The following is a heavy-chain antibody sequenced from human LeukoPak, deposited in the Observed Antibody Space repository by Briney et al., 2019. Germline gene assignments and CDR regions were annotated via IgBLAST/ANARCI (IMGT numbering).Heavy chain of an antibody. Sequence: SETLSLTCAVYGGSFSGYYWSWIRQPPGKGLEWIGEINQSGRTNYNPSLKSRVTISVDTSKNQFSLKLNSVTAADTAVYYCARGRITSPVSECYFDYWGQGTLVPVSS. V-gene: IGHV4-34*01. CDR3: ARGRITSPVSECYFDY. D-gene: IGHD3-3*01. CDR1: GGSFSGYY. CDR2: INQSGRT. J-gene: IGHJ4*02.